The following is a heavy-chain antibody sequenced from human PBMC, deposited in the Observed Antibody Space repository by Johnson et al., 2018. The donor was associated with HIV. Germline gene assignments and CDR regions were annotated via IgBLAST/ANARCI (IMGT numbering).Heavy chain of an antibody. D-gene: IGHD4-17*01. J-gene: IGHJ3*02. V-gene: IGHV3-15*01. Sequence: EVQLVESGGGLVQPGGSLRLSCAASGFTFSNAWMSWVRQAPGKGLEWVGRIKSKTDGGTTDYAAPVKGRFTISRDDSKNTLYMQMNNLKTEDTAVYYCTTAIPRSTTVITTPDAFDIWGQGTMVTVSS. CDR2: IKSKTDGGTT. CDR1: GFTFSNAW. CDR3: TTAIPRSTTVITTPDAFDI.